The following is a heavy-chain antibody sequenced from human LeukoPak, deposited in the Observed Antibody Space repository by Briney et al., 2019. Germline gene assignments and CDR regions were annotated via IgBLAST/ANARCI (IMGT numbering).Heavy chain of an antibody. V-gene: IGHV1-18*01. CDR2: ISAYNGNT. CDR3: ARVGYGSGWYSLDFDY. Sequence: GASVKVSCKASGYTFTSYGISWVRQAPGQGLEWMGWISAYNGNTNYAQKLQGRLTMTTDTSTSTAYMELRSLRSDDTAVYYCARVGYGSGWYSLDFDYWGQGTLVTVSS. D-gene: IGHD6-19*01. CDR1: GYTFTSYG. J-gene: IGHJ4*02.